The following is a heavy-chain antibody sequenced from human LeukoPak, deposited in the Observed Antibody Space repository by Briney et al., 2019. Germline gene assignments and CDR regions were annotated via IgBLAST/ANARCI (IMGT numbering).Heavy chain of an antibody. D-gene: IGHD4-23*01. CDR3: GRANGGNMWRAHYFDY. CDR2: ISGSGGST. J-gene: IGHJ4*02. V-gene: IGHV3-23*01. Sequence: GGSLRLSCAASGFTFSSYAMSWVGQAPGKGLEWVSAISGSGGSTYYADSVKGRFTISRDNSKTTLYLQMNNLRAEDTAVYYCGRANGGNMWRAHYFDYWGQGTLVTVSS. CDR1: GFTFSSYA.